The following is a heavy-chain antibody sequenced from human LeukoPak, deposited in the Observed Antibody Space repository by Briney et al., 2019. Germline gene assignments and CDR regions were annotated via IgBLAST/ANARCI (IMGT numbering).Heavy chain of an antibody. Sequence: GGSLRLSCAASGFTFSNYAMHWVRQAPGKGLEWVAVISYDGTDKYYADSVKGRFTISRDNSKNTLFLQMNSLRAEDTAMYYCAKGEGGDSGWYGDYWGQGTLVTVSS. D-gene: IGHD6-19*01. CDR2: ISYDGTDK. V-gene: IGHV3-30*18. CDR3: AKGEGGDSGWYGDY. J-gene: IGHJ4*02. CDR1: GFTFSNYA.